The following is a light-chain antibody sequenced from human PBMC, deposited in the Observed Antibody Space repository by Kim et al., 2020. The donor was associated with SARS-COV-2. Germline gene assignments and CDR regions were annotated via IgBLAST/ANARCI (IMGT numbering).Light chain of an antibody. Sequence: QSALTQPASVSGSPGQSITISCTGTSSDIGGFNFVSWYQQHPGKAPKLMIYDVTKWPSGVSNRFSGSKSVITASLTISGLQAEDEAVYYCSSYTTSSIYVFGTGTKVTVL. CDR1: SSDIGGFNF. J-gene: IGLJ1*01. CDR2: DVT. V-gene: IGLV2-14*03. CDR3: SSYTTSSIYV.